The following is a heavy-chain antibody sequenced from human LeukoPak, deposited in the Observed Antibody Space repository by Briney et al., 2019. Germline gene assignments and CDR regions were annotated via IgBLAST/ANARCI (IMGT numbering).Heavy chain of an antibody. CDR2: IRYDGSNK. J-gene: IGHJ4*02. Sequence: PGGSLRLSCAASGFTFSSYGMHWVRQAPGKGLEWVAFIRYDGSNKYYADSVKGRFTISRDNSKNTLYLQMNSLRAEDTAEYYCAKDLYQQWLVQGVDYWGQGTLVTVSS. CDR1: GFTFSSYG. V-gene: IGHV3-30*02. CDR3: AKDLYQQWLVQGVDY. D-gene: IGHD6-19*01.